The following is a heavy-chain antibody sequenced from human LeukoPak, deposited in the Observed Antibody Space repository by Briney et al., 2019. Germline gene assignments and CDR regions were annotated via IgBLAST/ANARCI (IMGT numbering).Heavy chain of an antibody. CDR2: IIPIFGTA. Sequence: GASVKVSCKASGYTFTSYGISWVRQAPGQGLEWMGGIIPIFGTANYAQKFQGRVTITADKSTSTAYMELSSLRSEDTAVYYCAREGYCSGGSCYPGAFDIWGQGTMVTVSS. V-gene: IGHV1-69*06. J-gene: IGHJ3*02. CDR1: GYTFTSYG. CDR3: AREGYCSGGSCYPGAFDI. D-gene: IGHD2-15*01.